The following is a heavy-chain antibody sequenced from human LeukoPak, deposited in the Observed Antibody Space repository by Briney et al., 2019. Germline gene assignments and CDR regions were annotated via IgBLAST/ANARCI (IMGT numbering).Heavy chain of an antibody. D-gene: IGHD3-10*01. CDR2: INPDGSTT. J-gene: IGHJ4*02. V-gene: IGHV3-74*01. Sequence: GSLSLSCAASGFTFSSYWMHWVRRDPGKGLVWVSFINPDGSTTNYADSVKGRFTISRDNAKNALYLQMNSLRAEDTAVYYCAKDLHYGSADYWGQGTLVTVSS. CDR3: AKDLHYGSADY. CDR1: GFTFSSYW.